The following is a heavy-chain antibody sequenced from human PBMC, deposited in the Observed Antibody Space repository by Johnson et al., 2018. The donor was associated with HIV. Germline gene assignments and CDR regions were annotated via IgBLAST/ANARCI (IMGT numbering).Heavy chain of an antibody. CDR2: ITGSSTST. CDR3: VRVGRNGNDFFGPFDM. V-gene: IGHV3-21*04. CDR1: GFTFSNYA. D-gene: IGHD1-1*01. J-gene: IGHJ3*02. Sequence: MQLVESGGGVVQPGRSLRLSCAASGFTFSNYAMHWVRQAPGKGLEWVSPITGSSTSTYYGDSVKARFMISRDNAKNSLYLQMNSLRVEDTALYYCVRVGRNGNDFFGPFDMWGQGTMVTVSS.